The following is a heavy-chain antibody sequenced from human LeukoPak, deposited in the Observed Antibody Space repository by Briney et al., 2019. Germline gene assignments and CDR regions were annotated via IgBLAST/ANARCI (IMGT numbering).Heavy chain of an antibody. D-gene: IGHD3-3*01. CDR2: IYHSGST. CDR1: GGSISTYY. Sequence: PSETLSLTCTVSGGSISTYYWSWIRQPPGKGLEWIGYIYHSGSTNYNPSLKSRVTISVDTSQNQFYLKLSSVTAADTAVYYCARGDYDFWSGYFIGFGYWGQGTLVTVSS. V-gene: IGHV4-59*12. CDR3: ARGDYDFWSGYFIGFGY. J-gene: IGHJ4*02.